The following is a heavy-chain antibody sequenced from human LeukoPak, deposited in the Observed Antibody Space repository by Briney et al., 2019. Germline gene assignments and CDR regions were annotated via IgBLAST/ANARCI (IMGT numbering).Heavy chain of an antibody. D-gene: IGHD1-26*01. V-gene: IGHV4-38-2*02. Sequence: PSETLSLTCTVSGYSITSGYYWSWIRQPPGKGLEWIGEINHSGSTNYNPSLKSRVTISVDTSKNQFSLKLSSVTAADTAVYYCARGALGPFPDYWGQGTLVTVSS. CDR1: GYSITSGYY. CDR3: ARGALGPFPDY. J-gene: IGHJ4*02. CDR2: INHSGST.